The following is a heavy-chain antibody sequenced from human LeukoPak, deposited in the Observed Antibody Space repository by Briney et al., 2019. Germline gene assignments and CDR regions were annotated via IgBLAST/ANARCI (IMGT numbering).Heavy chain of an antibody. V-gene: IGHV3-38-3*01. D-gene: IGHD3-22*01. CDR3: AREGIVVALDAFDI. J-gene: IGHJ3*02. CDR1: GFTVSSNE. Sequence: PGGSLRLSCAASGFTVSSNEMSWVRQAPGKGLEWVSSISGGSTYYADSRKGRFTISRDNSKNTLHLQMNSLRAEDTAVYYCAREGIVVALDAFDIWGQGTMVTVSS. CDR2: ISGGST.